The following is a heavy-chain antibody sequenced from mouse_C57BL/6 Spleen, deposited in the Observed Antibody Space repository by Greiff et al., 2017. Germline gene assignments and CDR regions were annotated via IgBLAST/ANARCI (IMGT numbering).Heavy chain of an antibody. CDR2: IHPNSGST. CDR1: GYTFTSYW. J-gene: IGHJ1*03. V-gene: IGHV1-64*01. CDR3: ARATVVEYFDV. Sequence: VQLQQPGAELVKPGASVKLSCKASGYTFTSYWMHWVKQRPGQGLEWIGMIHPNSGSTNYNEKFKSKATLTVDKSSSTAYMQLSSLTSEDSAVXYCARATVVEYFDVWGTGTTVTVSS. D-gene: IGHD1-1*01.